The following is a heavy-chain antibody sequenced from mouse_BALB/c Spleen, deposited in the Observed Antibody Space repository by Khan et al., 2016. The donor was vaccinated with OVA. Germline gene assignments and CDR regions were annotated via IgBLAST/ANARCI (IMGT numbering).Heavy chain of an antibody. CDR1: GHIFTNFG. D-gene: IGHD2-10*01. V-gene: IGHV9-3-1*01. CDR3: ARPPYFSYAMDN. CDR2: INTYTGEP. J-gene: IGHJ4*01. Sequence: VQLQESGPELKKPGETVKISCKASGHIFTNFGMNWVKQAPGQGLKWMGWINTYTGEPTYADNFNGRFAFSLETSASTAYLQINNLKNEDTATDFCARPPYFSYAMDNWGQGTSVTVSS.